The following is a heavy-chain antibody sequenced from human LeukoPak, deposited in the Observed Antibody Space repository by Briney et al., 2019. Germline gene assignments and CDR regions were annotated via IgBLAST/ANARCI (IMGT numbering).Heavy chain of an antibody. CDR2: ISSSSSTI. CDR3: ARAQYYSDSTGYYYLHY. CDR1: RFSFSNHS. J-gene: IGHJ4*02. V-gene: IGHV3-48*01. D-gene: IGHD3-22*01. Sequence: GGSLRLSCAASRFSFSNHSMNWVRQAPGKGLEWVSYISSSSSTIYYADSVKGRFTISRDNAKNSLYLQTNSLRAEDTAVYYCARAQYYSDSTGYYYLHYWGQGTLVTVSS.